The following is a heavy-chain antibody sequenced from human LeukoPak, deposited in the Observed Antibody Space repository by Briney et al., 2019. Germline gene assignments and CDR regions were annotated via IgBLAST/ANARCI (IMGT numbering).Heavy chain of an antibody. CDR2: IYYSGST. CDR1: GGSISSSSYY. Sequence: PSETLSLTCTVSGGSISSSSYYWGWIRQPPGKGLEWIGSIYYSGSTYYNPSLKSRVTISVDTSKNQFSLKLSSVTAADTAVYYCARHTNYYDSSGLTSDFDYWGQGTLVTVSS. J-gene: IGHJ4*02. CDR3: ARHTNYYDSSGLTSDFDY. V-gene: IGHV4-39*01. D-gene: IGHD3-22*01.